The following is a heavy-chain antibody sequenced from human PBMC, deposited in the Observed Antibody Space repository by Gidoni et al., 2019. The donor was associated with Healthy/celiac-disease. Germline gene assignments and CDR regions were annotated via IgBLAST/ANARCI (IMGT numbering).Heavy chain of an antibody. Sequence: EVQMVESVGGLVKTGGSLRLSCAASGFTFSSYSMNWVRQAPGKGLECVSSISSSSLYIYYADSVKGRFTISRDNAKNSLYLQMNSRRAEDTAVYYCARDLWVEQLAMLDYWGQGTLVTVSS. CDR3: ARDLWVEQLAMLDY. J-gene: IGHJ4*02. V-gene: IGHV3-21*01. D-gene: IGHD6-6*01. CDR1: GFTFSSYS. CDR2: ISSSSLYI.